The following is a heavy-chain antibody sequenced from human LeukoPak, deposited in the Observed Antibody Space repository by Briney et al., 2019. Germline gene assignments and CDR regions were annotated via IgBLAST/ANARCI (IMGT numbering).Heavy chain of an antibody. V-gene: IGHV4-59*01. CDR2: IYYSGST. CDR3: ARGGLSKFDY. Sequence: PSETLSLTCTVSGGSISNYYWSWIRQPQGKGLEWIGYIYYSGSTKYNPSLKSRVTISVDTSKNQFSLKLSSVTAADTAVYYCARGGLSKFDYWGQGTLVAVSS. CDR1: GGSISNYY. D-gene: IGHD3-16*01. J-gene: IGHJ4*02.